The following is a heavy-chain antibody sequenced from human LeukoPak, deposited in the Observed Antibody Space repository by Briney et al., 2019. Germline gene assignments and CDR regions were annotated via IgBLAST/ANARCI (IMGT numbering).Heavy chain of an antibody. CDR3: ARSLRDSSAARDY. Sequence: ASVTVSFQASGYTFSGYYMHWVRQAPGQGLEWMGRINPNSGGTNYAQKFKGRVTMTRDTSISTAYMELSRLRSEDTAVYYCARSLRDSSAARDYWGQGTLVTVSS. CDR1: GYTFSGYY. V-gene: IGHV1-2*06. CDR2: INPNSGGT. D-gene: IGHD6-6*01. J-gene: IGHJ4*02.